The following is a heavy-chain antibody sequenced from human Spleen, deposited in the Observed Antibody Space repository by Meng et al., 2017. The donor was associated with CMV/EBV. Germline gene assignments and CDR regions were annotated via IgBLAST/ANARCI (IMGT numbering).Heavy chain of an antibody. Sequence: ASVKVSCKASGYTFTSYDINWVRQATGQGLEWMGWMNPNNGNTGYAKRFQGRLTVTRNTSISTAYMELSSLRSEDTAVYYCVRVEHYNIWSGYYEHAFDIWGQGTMVTVSS. CDR1: GYTFTSYD. CDR3: VRVEHYNIWSGYYEHAFDI. CDR2: MNPNNGNT. J-gene: IGHJ3*02. D-gene: IGHD3-3*01. V-gene: IGHV1-8*01.